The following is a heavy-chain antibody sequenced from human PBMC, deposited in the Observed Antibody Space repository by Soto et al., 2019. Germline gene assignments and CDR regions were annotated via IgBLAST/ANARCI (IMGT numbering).Heavy chain of an antibody. Sequence: EVQLLESGXXXVQPXXXLRISCAASXXXXXNYAXXXVRQAPGKGLEWVSAISGTAHATYYAASVKGRFTISRDNSKNTLYLQMNSLRVEDTAVYFCVKDAPQPFSDWGQGTLVTVSS. CDR2: ISGTAHAT. CDR3: VKDAPQPFSD. D-gene: IGHD3-3*02. V-gene: IGHV3-23*01. J-gene: IGHJ4*02. CDR1: XXXXXNYA.